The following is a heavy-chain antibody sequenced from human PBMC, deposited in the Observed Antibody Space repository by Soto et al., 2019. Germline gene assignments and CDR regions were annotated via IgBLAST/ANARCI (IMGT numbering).Heavy chain of an antibody. V-gene: IGHV4-34*01. CDR1: GGSFSGYY. D-gene: IGHD6-6*01. Sequence: SETLSLTCAVYGGSFSGYYWSWIRQPPGKGLEWIGEINHSGSTNYNPSLKSRVTISVDTSKNQFSLKLSSVTAADTAVYYCARERDSSSSSYAANNQFDYWGQGTLVTV. J-gene: IGHJ4*02. CDR3: ARERDSSSSSYAANNQFDY. CDR2: INHSGST.